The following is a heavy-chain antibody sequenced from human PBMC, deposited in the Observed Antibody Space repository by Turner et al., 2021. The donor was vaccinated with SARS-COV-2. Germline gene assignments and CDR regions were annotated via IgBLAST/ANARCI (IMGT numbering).Heavy chain of an antibody. D-gene: IGHD2-8*01. V-gene: IGHV1-24*01. CDR3: ATAPPHCPNGVCLNWFDP. CDR1: GYTLTELS. Sequence: QVHLVQSGAEVLEPWASVTVPCKVSGYTLTELSMHWVRQAPGKGLEWMGGFDHEDGETIYAQKFQGRVTMTEDTSTDTAYMELSSLGSEDTAVYYCATAPPHCPNGVCLNWFDPWGQGTLVTVSS. J-gene: IGHJ5*02. CDR2: FDHEDGET.